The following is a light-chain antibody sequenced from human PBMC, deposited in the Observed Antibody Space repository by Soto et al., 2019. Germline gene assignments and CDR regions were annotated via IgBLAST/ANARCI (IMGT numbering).Light chain of an antibody. Sequence: ELVMTQSPATLSLSPGATATLSCRASQSVHSNLAWFQQHPGQAPSLLIYGASSRATGTPVRFSGSGSGTEFTLTISSLQPEDFAFYYCQQYTDWPWGTFGGGTKVDIK. V-gene: IGKV3-15*01. CDR1: QSVHSN. CDR3: QQYTDWPWGT. CDR2: GAS. J-gene: IGKJ4*01.